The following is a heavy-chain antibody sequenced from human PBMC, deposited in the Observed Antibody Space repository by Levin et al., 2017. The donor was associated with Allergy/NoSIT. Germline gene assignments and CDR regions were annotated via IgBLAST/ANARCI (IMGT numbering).Heavy chain of an antibody. CDR3: AKDLGSGLDY. CDR2: ISYDGSNK. Sequence: SCAASGFTFSSYGMHWVRQAPGKGLEWVAVISYDGSNKYYADSVKGRFTISRDNSKNTLYLQMNSLRAEDTAVYYCAKDLGSGLDYWGQGTLVTVSS. D-gene: IGHD3-10*01. J-gene: IGHJ4*02. CDR1: GFTFSSYG. V-gene: IGHV3-30*18.